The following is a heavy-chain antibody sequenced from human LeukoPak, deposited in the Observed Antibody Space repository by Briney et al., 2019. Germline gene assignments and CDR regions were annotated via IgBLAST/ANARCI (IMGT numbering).Heavy chain of an antibody. V-gene: IGHV3-48*01. CDR3: ASPFWSGYPV. CDR2: ISSSSTTL. J-gene: IGHJ6*04. CDR1: GFTFSDYS. Sequence: PGGSLRLSFAASGFTFSDYSMNWVRQAPGKGLEWVSYISSSSTTLYYTDSVRGRFTISRDNAKNSLYLQMNSLRAEDTAVYYCASPFWSGYPVWGKGTTVTVSS. D-gene: IGHD3-3*01.